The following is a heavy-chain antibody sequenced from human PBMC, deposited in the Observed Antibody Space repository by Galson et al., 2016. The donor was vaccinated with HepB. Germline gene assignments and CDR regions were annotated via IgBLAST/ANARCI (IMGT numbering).Heavy chain of an antibody. CDR3: AKVLKAGTTVES. CDR2: ISGSGRSM. Sequence: SLRLSCAASGFTFSSYAMGWVRQAPGKGLEWVSSISGSGRSMYSADSVKGRFTISRNNSENTLYLQMTTLRAEDTAVYFCAKVLKAGTTVESWGPGTLVTVSS. D-gene: IGHD1-14*01. CDR1: GFTFSSYA. V-gene: IGHV3-23*01. J-gene: IGHJ4*02.